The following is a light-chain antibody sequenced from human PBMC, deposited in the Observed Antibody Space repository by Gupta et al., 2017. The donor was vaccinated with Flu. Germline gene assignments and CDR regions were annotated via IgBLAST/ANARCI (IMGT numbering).Light chain of an antibody. Sequence: QPALSQPPSVSAAPGQTVTISCSGSSSNIGNNHVSWYQQHPGAAPKLLIYETNKRHSGIPDRFSGSKSGTSATLSITGLQTGEEADYYCGTWDSSMSAVVFGGGTKLTVL. V-gene: IGLV1-51*02. CDR3: GTWDSSMSAVV. CDR1: SSNIGNNH. J-gene: IGLJ2*01. CDR2: ETN.